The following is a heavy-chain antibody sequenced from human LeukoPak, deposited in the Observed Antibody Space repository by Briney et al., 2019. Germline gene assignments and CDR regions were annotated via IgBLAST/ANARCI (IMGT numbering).Heavy chain of an antibody. CDR3: AKIPHSSMVAAGTGFDY. J-gene: IGHJ4*02. V-gene: IGHV3-23*01. Sequence: GGSLRLSCAASGFTFSSYAMSWVRQAPGKGLERVSAISGSGGSTYYADSVKGRFTISRDNSKNTLFLQMNNLRAEDTAIYYCAKIPHSSMVAAGTGFDYWGQGTLVTVSS. CDR2: ISGSGGST. D-gene: IGHD6-13*01. CDR1: GFTFSSYA.